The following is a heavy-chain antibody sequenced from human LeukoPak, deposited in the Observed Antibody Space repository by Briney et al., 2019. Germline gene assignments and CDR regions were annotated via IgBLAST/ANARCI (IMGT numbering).Heavy chain of an antibody. CDR2: IIPIFGTA. V-gene: IGHV1-69*06. CDR3: ARESRGSSSALDY. D-gene: IGHD6-13*01. J-gene: IGHJ4*02. Sequence: XXXXXXAPGQXXXWMGGIIPIFGTANYAQKFQGRVTITADKSTSTAYMELSSLRSEDTAVYYCARESRGSSSALDYWGQGTLVTVSS.